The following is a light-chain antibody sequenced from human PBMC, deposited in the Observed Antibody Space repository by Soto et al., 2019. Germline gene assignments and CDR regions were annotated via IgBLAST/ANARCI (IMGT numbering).Light chain of an antibody. CDR2: GAS. J-gene: IGKJ1*01. CDR1: QSVSSK. V-gene: IGKV3-15*01. CDR3: QQYNNWTRT. Sequence: EIVMTQSPATLSLSPGERATLSWRASQSVSSKLAWYQQKPGQAPRLLIYGASTRATGIPARFSVSGSGTEFTLTISSLKYEDFAVYYCQQYNNWTRTFGQGTKVDIK.